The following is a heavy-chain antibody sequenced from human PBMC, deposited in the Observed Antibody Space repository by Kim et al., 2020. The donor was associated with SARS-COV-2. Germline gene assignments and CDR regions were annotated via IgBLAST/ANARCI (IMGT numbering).Heavy chain of an antibody. D-gene: IGHD2-21*01. J-gene: IGHJ5*01. CDR3: ARSAYFSPPDS. Sequence: SETLSLTCTVSDGSVIGYYWSWIRQPPGKAMEWIGHVSYSGASNYDPSLKSRVTISVDTSKNQFSLKLTSVTTADTAIYYCARSAYFSPPDSWGQGVLVTVSS. CDR1: DGSVIGYY. CDR2: VSYSGAS. V-gene: IGHV4-59*02.